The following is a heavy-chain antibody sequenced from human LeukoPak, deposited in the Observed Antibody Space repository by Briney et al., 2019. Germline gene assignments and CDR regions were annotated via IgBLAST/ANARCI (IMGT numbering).Heavy chain of an antibody. Sequence: PGGSLRLSCAASGFTFSSYGMHWVRQAPGKGLEWVSYISSSGSTIYYADSVKGRFTISRDNAKNSLYLQMNSLRAEGTAVYYCAELGITMIGGVWGKGTTVTISS. D-gene: IGHD3-10*02. CDR2: ISSSGSTI. CDR3: AELGITMIGGV. J-gene: IGHJ6*04. V-gene: IGHV3-48*04. CDR1: GFTFSSYG.